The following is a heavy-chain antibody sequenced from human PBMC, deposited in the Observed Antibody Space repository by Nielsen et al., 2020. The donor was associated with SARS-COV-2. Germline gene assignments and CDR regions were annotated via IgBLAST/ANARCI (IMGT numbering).Heavy chain of an antibody. J-gene: IGHJ6*03. V-gene: IGHV6-1*01. Sequence: SQTLSLTCAISGDSVSSSSAAWNWIRQSPSRGLEWLGRTYYRSKWYNDYAVSVKSRITINPDTSKNQFSLKLSSVTAADTAVYYCARQFYGYYYYYMDVWGKGTTVTVSS. D-gene: IGHD2/OR15-2a*01. CDR2: TYYRSKWYN. CDR3: ARQFYGYYYYYMDV. CDR1: GDSVSSSSAA.